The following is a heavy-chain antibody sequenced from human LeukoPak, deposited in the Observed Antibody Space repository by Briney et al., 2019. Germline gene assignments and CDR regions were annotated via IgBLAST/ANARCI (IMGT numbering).Heavy chain of an antibody. CDR3: ARAYDSSGGYPRFFDY. CDR1: GYSFTSYW. J-gene: IGHJ4*02. D-gene: IGHD3-22*01. CDR2: IYPGDSDT. V-gene: IGHV5-51*01. Sequence: GESLKISCKGSGYSFTSYWIGWVRQMPGKGLEWMGIIYPGDSDTRYSPSFQGQVTISADKSISTAYLQWSSLKASDTAMYYCARAYDSSGGYPRFFDYWGQGTLVTVSS.